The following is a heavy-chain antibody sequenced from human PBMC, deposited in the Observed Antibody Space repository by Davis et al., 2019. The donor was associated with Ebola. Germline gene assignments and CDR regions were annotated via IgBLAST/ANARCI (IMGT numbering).Heavy chain of an antibody. CDR2: INPNSGGT. D-gene: IGHD3-9*01. CDR3: AAGVLSTYYYGMDV. J-gene: IGHJ6*02. Sequence: ASVKVSCKASGYTFTGYYMHRVRQAPGQGLEWMGWINPNSGGTNYAQKFQGWVTMTRDTSISTAYMELSRLRSDDTAVYYCAAGVLSTYYYGMDVWGQGTTVTVSS. CDR1: GYTFTGYY. V-gene: IGHV1-2*04.